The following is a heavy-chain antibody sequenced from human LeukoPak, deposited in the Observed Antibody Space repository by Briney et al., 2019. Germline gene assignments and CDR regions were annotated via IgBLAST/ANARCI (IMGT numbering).Heavy chain of an antibody. J-gene: IGHJ4*02. CDR3: AKDGVFSDYVWGSYRYAYFDY. D-gene: IGHD3-16*02. V-gene: IGHV3-23*01. CDR1: GFTFSSYA. Sequence: QPGGSLRLSCAASGFTFSSYAMSWVRQAPGKGLEWVSAISGSGGSTYYADSVKGRLTISRDNSKNTLYLQMNSLRAEDTAVYYCAKDGVFSDYVWGSYRYAYFDYWGQGTLVTVSS. CDR2: ISGSGGST.